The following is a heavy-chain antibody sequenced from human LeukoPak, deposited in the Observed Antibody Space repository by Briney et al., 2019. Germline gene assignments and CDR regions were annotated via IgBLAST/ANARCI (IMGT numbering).Heavy chain of an antibody. CDR2: IYYSGST. CDR1: GGSISSYY. J-gene: IGHJ2*01. Sequence: SETLSLTCTVSGGSISSYYWSWIRQPPGKGLEWIGYIYYSGSTNYNPSLKSRVTISVDTSKNQFSLKLSSVTAADTAVYYCARDRDGNFDLWGRGTLVTVSS. V-gene: IGHV4-59*12. CDR3: ARDRDGNFDL. D-gene: IGHD4-17*01.